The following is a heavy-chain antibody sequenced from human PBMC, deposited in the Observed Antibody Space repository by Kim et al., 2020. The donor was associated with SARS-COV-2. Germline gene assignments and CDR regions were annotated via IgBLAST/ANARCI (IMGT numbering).Heavy chain of an antibody. V-gene: IGHV3-48*02. J-gene: IGHJ6*02. CDR1: GFTFSSYS. CDR3: AREGISSGWNPSIYYYYYGMDV. D-gene: IGHD6-19*01. CDR2: ISSSSSTI. Sequence: GGSLRLSCAASGFTFSSYSMNWVRQAPGKGLEWVSYISSSSSTIYYADSVKGRFTISRDNAKNSLYLQMNSLRDEDTAVYYCAREGISSGWNPSIYYYYYGMDVWGQGTTVTVPS.